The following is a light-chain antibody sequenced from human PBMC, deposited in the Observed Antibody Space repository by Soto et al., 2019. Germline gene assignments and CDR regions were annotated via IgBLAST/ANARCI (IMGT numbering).Light chain of an antibody. V-gene: IGKV1-9*01. CDR1: QSISSY. CDR2: AAS. Sequence: IQLTQSPAALSASVGDRVTITCRASQSISSYLAWYQQKPGKAPKLLIYAASTLDSGVPSRFSGSGSGTDFHLPLSRLQPEDFATSYCPPLNSYAITFGQXTRLEIK. J-gene: IGKJ5*01. CDR3: PPLNSYAIT.